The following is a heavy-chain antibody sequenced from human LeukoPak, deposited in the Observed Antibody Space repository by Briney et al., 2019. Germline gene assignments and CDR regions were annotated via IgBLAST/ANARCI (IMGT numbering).Heavy chain of an antibody. V-gene: IGHV3-33*06. D-gene: IGHD1/OR15-1a*01. Sequence: GGSLRLSCAASGFTFSNAWMTWVRQAPGKGLEWVAVIWYDGSNKYYADSVKGRFTISRDNSKNTLYLHMNSLRVDDTAVYYCAKDGVKGNNVYDAFDLWGQGTMVTVSS. CDR1: GFTFSNAW. CDR3: AKDGVKGNNVYDAFDL. J-gene: IGHJ3*01. CDR2: IWYDGSNK.